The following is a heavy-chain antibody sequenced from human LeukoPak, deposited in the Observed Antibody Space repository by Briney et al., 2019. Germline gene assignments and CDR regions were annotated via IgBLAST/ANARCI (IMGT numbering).Heavy chain of an antibody. J-gene: IGHJ4*02. D-gene: IGHD1-26*01. Sequence: SETLSLTCTVSGVSIISYYWSWIRQPPGKGLEWIGYIYYSGSTNYNPSLKSRVTISVDTSKNQFSLKLGSVTAADTAVYYCAREEALGSGSFDYWGQGTLVTVSS. V-gene: IGHV4-59*01. CDR3: AREEALGSGSFDY. CDR2: IYYSGST. CDR1: GVSIISYY.